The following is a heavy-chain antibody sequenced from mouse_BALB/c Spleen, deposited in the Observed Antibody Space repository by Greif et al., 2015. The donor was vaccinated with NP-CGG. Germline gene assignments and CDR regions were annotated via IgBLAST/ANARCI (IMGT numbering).Heavy chain of an antibody. V-gene: IGHV5-6-5*01. CDR3: AIYDEFAY. D-gene: IGHD2-12*01. J-gene: IGHJ3*01. CDR1: GFTFSSYA. CDR2: ISSGGST. Sequence: EVQLVESGGGLVKPGGSLKLSCAASGFTFSSYAMSWVRQTPEKRLEWVASISSGGSTYYPDSVKGRFTISRDNARNILYLQMSSLRSEDTAMYYCAIYDEFAYWGQGTLVTVSA.